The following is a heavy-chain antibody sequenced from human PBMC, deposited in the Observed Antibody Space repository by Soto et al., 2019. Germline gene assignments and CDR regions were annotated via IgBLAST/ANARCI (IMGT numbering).Heavy chain of an antibody. CDR2: INVGNGNT. CDR3: ARGSGPMIEWH. V-gene: IGHV1-18*01. Sequence: GASVKVSCKASGYTFTNYGISWVRQAPGQRLEWMGWINVGNGNTKYAQKFQGRVTITRDTSASTAYMELRSLRSDDTAVYYCARGSGPMIEWHWGQGTLVTVSS. CDR1: GYTFTNYG. J-gene: IGHJ4*02. D-gene: IGHD3-22*01.